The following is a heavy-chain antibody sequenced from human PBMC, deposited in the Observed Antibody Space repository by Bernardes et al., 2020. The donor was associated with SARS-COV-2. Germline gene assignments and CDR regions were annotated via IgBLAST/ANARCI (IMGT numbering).Heavy chain of an antibody. CDR3: AKAGNYRFDF. Sequence: GSLRLACAASGFTFSTSWIHWVRQAPGEGLVWVSRTNADGRDINYADSVKGRFTISRDNAKNTLFLQMNSLRVEDTAVYYCAKAGNYRFDFWGQGTLVTVSS. CDR1: GFTFSTSW. CDR2: TNADGRDI. V-gene: IGHV3-74*01. J-gene: IGHJ4*02. D-gene: IGHD1-7*01.